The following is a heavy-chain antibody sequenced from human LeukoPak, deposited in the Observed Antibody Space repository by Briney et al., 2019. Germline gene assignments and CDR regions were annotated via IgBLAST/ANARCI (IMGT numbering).Heavy chain of an antibody. Sequence: PGGSLRLSCAASGFTFSSYAMSWVRQAPGKGLEWVSAISGSGGSTYYADSVKGRFTISRDNSKNTLYLQMNSLRAEDTAVYYCAKDRDIVVVPAAIVISYFDYWGQGTLVTVSS. J-gene: IGHJ4*02. V-gene: IGHV3-23*01. CDR2: ISGSGGST. D-gene: IGHD2-2*01. CDR1: GFTFSSYA. CDR3: AKDRDIVVVPAAIVISYFDY.